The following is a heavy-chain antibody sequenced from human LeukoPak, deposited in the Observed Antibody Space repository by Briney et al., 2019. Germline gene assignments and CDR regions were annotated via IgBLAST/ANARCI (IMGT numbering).Heavy chain of an antibody. D-gene: IGHD5-24*01. CDR3: AKDWGDGYNYWGFDY. CDR2: IRYDGSNK. CDR1: GFTFSSYG. Sequence: PGGSLRLSCAASGFTFSSYGMHWVRQAPGKGLEWVAFIRYDGSNKYYADSVKGRFTISRDNSKNTLYLQMNSLRAEDTAVYYCAKDWGDGYNYWGFDYWGQGTLVTVSS. J-gene: IGHJ4*02. V-gene: IGHV3-30*02.